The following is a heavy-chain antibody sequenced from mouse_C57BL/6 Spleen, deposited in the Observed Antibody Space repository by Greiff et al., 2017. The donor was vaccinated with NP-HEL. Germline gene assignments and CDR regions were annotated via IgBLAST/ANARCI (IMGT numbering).Heavy chain of an antibody. D-gene: IGHD2-1*01. Sequence: VQLQQPGAELVRPGTSVKLSCKASGYTFTSYWMHWVKQRPGQGLEWIGVIDPSDSYTNYNQKFKGKATLTVDTSSSTAYMQLSSLTSEDSAVYYCARSPIYYGNYRFAYWGQGTLVTVSA. CDR1: GYTFTSYW. J-gene: IGHJ3*01. CDR3: ARSPIYYGNYRFAY. CDR2: IDPSDSYT. V-gene: IGHV1-59*01.